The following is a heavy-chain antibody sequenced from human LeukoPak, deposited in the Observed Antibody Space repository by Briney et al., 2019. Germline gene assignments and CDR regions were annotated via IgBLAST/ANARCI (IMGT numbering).Heavy chain of an antibody. CDR3: ARDLQQLAL. Sequence: GGSLRLSCAASGFTVSSYTMNWVRQAPGKGLEWVSSISSSSSYIYHADSVKGRFTISRDNAKNSLYLQMNSLRAEDTGVYYCARDLQQLALWGQGTLVTVSS. CDR2: ISSSSSYI. D-gene: IGHD6-13*01. J-gene: IGHJ4*02. V-gene: IGHV3-21*01. CDR1: GFTVSSYT.